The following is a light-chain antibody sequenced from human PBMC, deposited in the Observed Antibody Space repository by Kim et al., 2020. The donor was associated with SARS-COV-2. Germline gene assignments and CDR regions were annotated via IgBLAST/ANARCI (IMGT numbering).Light chain of an antibody. CDR1: SLRSYY. V-gene: IGLV3-19*01. J-gene: IGLJ1*01. Sequence: SSELTQDPAVSVALGQTVRITCQGDSLRSYYASWYQQKRGQAPVLVIYGKNNRPSGIPDRFSGSSSGNTAALTITGAQAEDEADYYCNSRDSSGTHYVFG. CDR3: NSRDSSGTHYV. CDR2: GKN.